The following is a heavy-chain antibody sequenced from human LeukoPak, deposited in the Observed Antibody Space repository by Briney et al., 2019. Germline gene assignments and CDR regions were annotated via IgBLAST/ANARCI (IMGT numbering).Heavy chain of an antibody. CDR1: GGSISSGDYY. V-gene: IGHV4-30-4*01. CDR2: IYYSGST. CDR3: ARDPPGITDAFDI. J-gene: IGHJ3*02. Sequence: PSETLSLTCTVSGGSISSGDYYWSWIRQPPGKGLEWIGYIYYSGSTYYNPSLKSRVTISVDTSKNQFSLKLSSVTAADTAVYYCARDPPGITDAFDIWGQGTMVTVSS. D-gene: IGHD1-14*01.